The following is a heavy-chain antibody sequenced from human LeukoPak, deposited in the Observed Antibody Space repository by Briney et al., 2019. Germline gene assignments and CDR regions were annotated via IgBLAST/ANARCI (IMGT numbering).Heavy chain of an antibody. CDR2: INAGNGNT. V-gene: IGHV1-3*01. D-gene: IGHD3-22*01. CDR1: GYTFTSYA. J-gene: IGHJ5*02. CDR3: ARDTYYYDSSGYYYQGNWFDP. Sequence: GASVKVSCKASGYTFTSYAMHWVRQAPGQRLEWMGWINAGNGNTKYSQKFQGRVTITRDTSASTAYMELSSLRSEDAAVYYCARDTYYYDSSGYYYQGNWFDPWGQGTLVTASS.